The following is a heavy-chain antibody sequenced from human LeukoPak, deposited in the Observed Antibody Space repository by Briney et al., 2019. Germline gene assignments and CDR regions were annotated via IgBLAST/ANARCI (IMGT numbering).Heavy chain of an antibody. Sequence: SVKLSCKASGGTFSSYAISWVRQAPGQGLEWMGRVIPILGIADYAQRFQGRVTITADISTSTVYMELSSLRSEDTAVYFCATEPMLAAAGYNWFDPWGQGTLVIVSS. V-gene: IGHV1-69*04. CDR3: ATEPMLAAAGYNWFDP. D-gene: IGHD6-13*01. J-gene: IGHJ5*02. CDR2: VIPILGIA. CDR1: GGTFSSYA.